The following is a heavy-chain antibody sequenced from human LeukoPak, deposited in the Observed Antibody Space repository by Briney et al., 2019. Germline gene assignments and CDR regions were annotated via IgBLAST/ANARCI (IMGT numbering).Heavy chain of an antibody. V-gene: IGHV1-24*01. CDR3: ATVRYCSTSNCYPFDF. CDR1: GYTVSELS. Sequence: ASVKVSCKVSGYTVSELSIHWVRQAPGKGLEWMGHFDPEDVETISAQKFQGRITMTEDTSTDTAYVELSSLRSEDTAMYYCATVRYCSTSNCYPFDFWGQGTLVTVSS. CDR2: FDPEDVET. J-gene: IGHJ4*02. D-gene: IGHD2-2*01.